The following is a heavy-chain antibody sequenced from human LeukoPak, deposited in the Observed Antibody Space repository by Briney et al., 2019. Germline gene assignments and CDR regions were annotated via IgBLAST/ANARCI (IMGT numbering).Heavy chain of an antibody. V-gene: IGHV4-59*01. CDR2: IHSSGTT. CDR3: ARGGASSEWFDP. Sequence: KPSETLSLTCTVSGDSISGYYWSWIRQPPGKGLEWIAFIHSSGTTNYSPSLKSRVSISVDTSSNQFSLNVNSVTAADTAVYYCARGGASSEWFDPWGQGTLVTVSS. D-gene: IGHD6-25*01. J-gene: IGHJ5*02. CDR1: GDSISGYY.